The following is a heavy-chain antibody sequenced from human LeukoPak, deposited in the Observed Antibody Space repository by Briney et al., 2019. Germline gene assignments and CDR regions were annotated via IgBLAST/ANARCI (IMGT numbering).Heavy chain of an antibody. D-gene: IGHD3-22*01. Sequence: GGSLRLSCAASAFPFSSYWMSWVRQAPGKGLEWVANIKHDGSEKYYVDSVKGRFAISRDNAKNSLYLQMNSLRAEDTAVYYCARAYFDSSGYYYVYFDYWGQGTLVTVSS. CDR1: AFPFSSYW. V-gene: IGHV3-7*01. CDR2: IKHDGSEK. CDR3: ARAYFDSSGYYYVYFDY. J-gene: IGHJ4*02.